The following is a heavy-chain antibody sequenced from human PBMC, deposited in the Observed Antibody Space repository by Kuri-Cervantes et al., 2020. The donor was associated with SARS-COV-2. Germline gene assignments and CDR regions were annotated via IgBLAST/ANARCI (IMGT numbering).Heavy chain of an antibody. Sequence: GGSLRLSCAASGFSFTSYGMHWVRQAPGKGLEWVANIKQDGSEKYYVDSVKGRFTISRDNAKNSLYLQMNSLRAEDTAVYYCASQYSSSWNYWGQGTLVTVSS. CDR3: ASQYSSSWNY. J-gene: IGHJ4*02. CDR2: IKQDGSEK. V-gene: IGHV3-7*01. D-gene: IGHD6-13*01. CDR1: GFSFTSYG.